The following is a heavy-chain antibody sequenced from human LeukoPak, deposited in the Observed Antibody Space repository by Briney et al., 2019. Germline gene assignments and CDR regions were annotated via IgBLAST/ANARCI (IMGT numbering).Heavy chain of an antibody. Sequence: GSLRLSCAASGFTFNGSAMHWVRQASGKGLEWVGRIRSKANSYATAYAASVKGRFTISRDDSKNTAYLQMNSLKTEDTAVYYCTRHPDSGSYFDTLDYWGQGTLVTVSS. D-gene: IGHD1-26*01. V-gene: IGHV3-73*01. J-gene: IGHJ4*02. CDR1: GFTFNGSA. CDR3: TRHPDSGSYFDTLDY. CDR2: IRSKANSYAT.